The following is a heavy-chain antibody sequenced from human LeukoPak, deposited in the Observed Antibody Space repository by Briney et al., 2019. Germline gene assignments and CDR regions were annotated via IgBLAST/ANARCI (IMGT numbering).Heavy chain of an antibody. V-gene: IGHV6-1*01. CDR1: EDSVSSNSAA. J-gene: IGHJ5*02. CDR3: ARDRPEDTAMLDP. Sequence: SQTLSLTCAISEDSVSSNSAAWNWIWQSPSRGLEWLGRTYYRSKWYNDYAVSVKSRITINPDTSKNQFSLQLNSVTPEDTAVYYCARDRPEDTAMLDPWGQGTLVTVSS. CDR2: TYYRSKWYN. D-gene: IGHD5-18*01.